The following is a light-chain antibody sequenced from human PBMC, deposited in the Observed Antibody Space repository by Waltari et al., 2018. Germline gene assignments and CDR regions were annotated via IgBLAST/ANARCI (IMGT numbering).Light chain of an antibody. V-gene: IGKV4-1*01. J-gene: IGKJ1*01. Sequence: DIVMTQSPDSLAVSLGERATVNCKSSQSVLYTPHNKSFLAWFQQKTGPPPKLLIQWASTRESAVPDRFSGSGSGRDFTLTISSLQAEDVAVYYCQQYYTIPWTFGQGTKVEIK. CDR2: WAS. CDR3: QQYYTIPWT. CDR1: QSVLYTPHNKSF.